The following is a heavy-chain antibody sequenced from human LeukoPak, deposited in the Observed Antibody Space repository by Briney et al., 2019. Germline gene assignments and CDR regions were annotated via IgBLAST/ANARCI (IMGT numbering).Heavy chain of an antibody. CDR3: ARGLHSGYDLSAFDI. D-gene: IGHD5-12*01. CDR2: MNPNSGNT. Sequence: GASVKVSCKASGYTFTSYGISWVRQAPGQGLEWMGWMNPNSGNTGYAQKFQGRVTITRNTSISTAYMELSSLRSEDTAVYYCARGLHSGYDLSAFDIWGQGTMVTVSS. J-gene: IGHJ3*02. CDR1: GYTFTSYG. V-gene: IGHV1-8*03.